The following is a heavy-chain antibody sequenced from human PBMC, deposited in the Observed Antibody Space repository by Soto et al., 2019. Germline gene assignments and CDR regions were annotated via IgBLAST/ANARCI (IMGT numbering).Heavy chain of an antibody. D-gene: IGHD1-1*01. CDR3: AREGGLDPLVYYYYGMDV. CDR1: GYTFTSYY. V-gene: IGHV1-46*01. J-gene: IGHJ6*02. Sequence: ASVKVSCKASGYTFTSYYMHWVRQAPGQGLEWMGIINPSGGSTSYAQKFQGRVTMTRDTSTSTVYMELSSLRSEDTAVYYCAREGGLDPLVYYYYGMDVWGQGTTVTVSS. CDR2: INPSGGST.